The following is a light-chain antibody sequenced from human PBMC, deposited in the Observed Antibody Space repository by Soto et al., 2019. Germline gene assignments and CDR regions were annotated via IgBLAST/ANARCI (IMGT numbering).Light chain of an antibody. J-gene: IGKJ1*01. CDR1: LSVSSSY. Sequence: EIVLTQSPGTLSLSPGERATLSCRASLSVSSSYLAWYQQKPGQAPRLLIHGASSRATGIPDRFSGSGSGTDFTLTISRLEPEDFAVYYCQQSGSSPWTFGQGTKVEIK. CDR3: QQSGSSPWT. CDR2: GAS. V-gene: IGKV3-20*01.